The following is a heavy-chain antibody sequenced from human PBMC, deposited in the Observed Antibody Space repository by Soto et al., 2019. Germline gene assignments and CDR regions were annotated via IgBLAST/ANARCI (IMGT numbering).Heavy chain of an antibody. Sequence: SETLSLTCTVSGGSISSGGYYWSWIRQHPGKGLEWIGYIYYSGSTYYNPSLKSRVTISVDTSKNQFSLKLSSVTAADTAVYYCAREKEGDGYDSYYYYGMDVWGQGTKVTVSS. CDR1: GGSISSGGYY. CDR2: IYYSGST. CDR3: AREKEGDGYDSYYYYGMDV. D-gene: IGHD5-12*01. J-gene: IGHJ6*02. V-gene: IGHV4-31*03.